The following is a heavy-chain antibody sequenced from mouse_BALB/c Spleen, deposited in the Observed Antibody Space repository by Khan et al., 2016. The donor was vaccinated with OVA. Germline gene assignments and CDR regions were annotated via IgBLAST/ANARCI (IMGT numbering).Heavy chain of an antibody. CDR2: MIYSGNT. Sequence: EVQLVESGPSLVKPSQTLSLTCSVTGDSITSGYWSWIRKFPGNKLEYMGYMIYSGNTYYNPSLKSRIAITRHTSKNQYYLQLNAVTTEDTATYYCARSTYRYAFAYWGQGTLVTVSA. CDR3: ARSTYRYAFAY. D-gene: IGHD2-14*01. J-gene: IGHJ3*01. V-gene: IGHV3-8*02. CDR1: GDSITSGY.